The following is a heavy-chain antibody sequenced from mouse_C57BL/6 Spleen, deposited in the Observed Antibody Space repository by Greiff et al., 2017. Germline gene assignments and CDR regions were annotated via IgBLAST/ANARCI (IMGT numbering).Heavy chain of an antibody. V-gene: IGHV5-17*01. CDR3: ARPGTGTCDY. J-gene: IGHJ2*01. CDR1: GFTFSDYG. CDR2: ISRGSSTL. Sequence: DVQLVESGGGLVKPGGSLKLSCAASGFTFSDYGMHWVRQAPETGLEWVAYISRGSSTLYYADTVKGRFTISRDNAKNTLFLQMTSLRSEDTAMYYCARPGTGTCDYWGQGTTLTVSS. D-gene: IGHD4-1*01.